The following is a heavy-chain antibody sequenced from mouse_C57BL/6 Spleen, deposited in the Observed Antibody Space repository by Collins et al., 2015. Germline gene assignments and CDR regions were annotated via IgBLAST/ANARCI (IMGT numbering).Heavy chain of an antibody. CDR3: ARSPMVPRKFT. CDR2: INPSNGRT. V-gene: IGHV1S81*02. D-gene: IGHD1-1*02. Sequence: QVQLQQPGAELVKPGASVKLSCKASGYTFTSYWMHWVKQRPGQGLEWIGEINPSNGRTNYNEKFKSKATLTVDKSSSTAYMQLSSLTSEDSAVYYCARSPMVPRKFTGGQGDSGHCLC. J-gene: IGHJ3*01. CDR1: GYTFTSYW.